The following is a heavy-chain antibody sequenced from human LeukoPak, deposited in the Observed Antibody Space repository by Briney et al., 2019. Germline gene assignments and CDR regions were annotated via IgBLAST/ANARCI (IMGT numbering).Heavy chain of an antibody. D-gene: IGHD4-17*01. V-gene: IGHV3-23*01. CDR2: ISDSGGST. CDR3: AKEWGVDYGLRY. CDR1: GFTFSNYA. J-gene: IGHJ4*02. Sequence: GRSLRLSCAASGFTFSNYAMSWVRQAPGKGLEWVSSISDSGGSTYYADSVKGWFTISRDNSKNTLYLQMNSLRADDTAVYYCAKEWGVDYGLRYWGQGTLVTVSS.